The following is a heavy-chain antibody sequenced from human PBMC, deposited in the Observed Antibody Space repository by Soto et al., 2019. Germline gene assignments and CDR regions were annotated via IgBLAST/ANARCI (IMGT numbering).Heavy chain of an antibody. CDR1: GGTFSSYA. J-gene: IGHJ6*02. CDR2: IIPIFGTA. D-gene: IGHD3-10*01. CDR3: AREVPQFALGMDV. V-gene: IGHV1-69*06. Sequence: SVKVSCKASGGTFSSYAISWVRQAPGQGLEWMGGIIPIFGTANCAQKFQGRVTITADKSTSTAYMELSSLRSEDTAVYYCAREVPQFALGMDVWGQGTTVTVSS.